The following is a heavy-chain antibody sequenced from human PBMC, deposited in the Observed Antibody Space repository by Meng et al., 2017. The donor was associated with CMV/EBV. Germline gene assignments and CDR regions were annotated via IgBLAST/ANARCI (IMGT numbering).Heavy chain of an antibody. CDR1: GGSISSYY. CDR3: ARVDIVVVGGYGMDV. V-gene: IGHV4-59*01. D-gene: IGHD2-2*01. Sequence: SETLSLTCTVSGGSISSYYWSWIRQPPGKGLEWIGYIYYSGSTNYNPSLKSRVTISVDTSKNQFSLKLSSVTAAATAVYYCARVDIVVVGGYGMDVWGQGTTVTVSS. J-gene: IGHJ6*02. CDR2: IYYSGST.